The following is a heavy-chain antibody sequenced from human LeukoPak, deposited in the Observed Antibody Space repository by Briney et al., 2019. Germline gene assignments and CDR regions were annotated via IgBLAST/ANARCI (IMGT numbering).Heavy chain of an antibody. CDR3: ARGPVWSGNYYMDV. CDR1: GFTFSSYS. CDR2: ISSSSSYI. J-gene: IGHJ6*03. V-gene: IGHV3-21*01. D-gene: IGHD3-3*01. Sequence: GGSLRLSCAASGFTFSSYSMNWVRQAPGKGLEWVSSISSSSSYIYYADSVKGRLTISRDNAKNSLYLQMNSLRAEDTAVYYCARGPVWSGNYYMDVWGKGTTVTVSS.